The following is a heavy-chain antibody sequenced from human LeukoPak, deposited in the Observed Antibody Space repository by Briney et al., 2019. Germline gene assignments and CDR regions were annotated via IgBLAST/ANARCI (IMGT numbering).Heavy chain of an antibody. Sequence: SVKVSCKASGFTFTSSAMQWVRQARGQRLEWIGWIVVGSGNTNYAQKFQERVTITRDMSISTAYMELSSLRSEDTAVYYCARVPVYSSSSNWFDPWGQGTLVTVSS. CDR2: IVVGSGNT. D-gene: IGHD6-13*01. J-gene: IGHJ5*02. CDR1: GFTFTSSA. CDR3: ARVPVYSSSSNWFDP. V-gene: IGHV1-58*02.